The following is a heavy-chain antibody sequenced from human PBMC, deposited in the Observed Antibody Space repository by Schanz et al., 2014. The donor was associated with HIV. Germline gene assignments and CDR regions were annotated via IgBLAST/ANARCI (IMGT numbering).Heavy chain of an antibody. V-gene: IGHV3-23*01. CDR2: IRGGGDT. Sequence: EVQLLESGGDLVQPGGSLRLSCEVSGFSLINNAMTWVRQAPGKGLEWVSDIRGGGDTYYADSVRGRFTISRDNSKNTLYLQMNSLRAEDTAVYYCARGLPADYWGQGTLVTVSS. CDR3: ARGLPADY. D-gene: IGHD5-18*01. CDR1: GFSLINNA. J-gene: IGHJ4*02.